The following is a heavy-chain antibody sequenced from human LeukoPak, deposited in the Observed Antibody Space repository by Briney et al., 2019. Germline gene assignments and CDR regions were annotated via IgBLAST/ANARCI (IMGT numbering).Heavy chain of an antibody. J-gene: IGHJ4*02. CDR3: ARDTYEPGLIDF. D-gene: IGHD3-3*01. CDR2: INSGSSDK. Sequence: PGGSLRLSCAASGFTFSLCAMNWVRQAPGKGLEGVSYINSGSSDKHYTESVRGRFTISRDNAKKTLYLQMNSLRAEDTAVYYCARDTYEPGLIDFWGQGTLVSVSS. CDR1: GFTFSLCA. V-gene: IGHV3-21*05.